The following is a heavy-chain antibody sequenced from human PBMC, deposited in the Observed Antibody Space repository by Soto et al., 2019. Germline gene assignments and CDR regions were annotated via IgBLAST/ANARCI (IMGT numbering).Heavy chain of an antibody. J-gene: IGHJ6*02. CDR2: INHSGST. CDR1: GGSFSGYY. Sequence: SETLSLTCAVYGGSFSGYYWSWIRQPPGKGLEWIGEINHSGSTNYNPSLKSRVTISVDTSKNQFSLKLSSVTAADTAVYYCASLPYIAARQPQRVIYYHHYGMDVWGQGTTVTVSS. V-gene: IGHV4-34*01. D-gene: IGHD6-6*01. CDR3: ASLPYIAARQPQRVIYYHHYGMDV.